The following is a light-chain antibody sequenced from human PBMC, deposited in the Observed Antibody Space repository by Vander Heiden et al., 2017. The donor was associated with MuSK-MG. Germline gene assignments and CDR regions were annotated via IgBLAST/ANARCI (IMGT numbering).Light chain of an antibody. CDR2: DDS. J-gene: IGLJ2*01. Sequence: SYVLTQPPSVSVAPGKTARITCGGNNIGSKSVHWYQQTPGQAPVLVVYDDSDRPSGIPERFSGSNSGNTATLTITRVEAGDEADYYCPAWASSSDHFVFGGGTKLTVL. V-gene: IGLV3-21*03. CDR3: PAWASSSDHFV. CDR1: NIGSKS.